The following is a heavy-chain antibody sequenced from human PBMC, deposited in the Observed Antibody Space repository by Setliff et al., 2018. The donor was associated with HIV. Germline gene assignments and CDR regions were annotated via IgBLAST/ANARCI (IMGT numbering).Heavy chain of an antibody. CDR3: ATRPRIAARPFDY. D-gene: IGHD6-6*01. Sequence: SETLSLTCSVSGDSISSGTYYWSWIRQHPGKGLEWIGYIFHSGDTYYNPSLKSRISMSVDTSKNQFSLELTSLTAADTAVYYCATRPRIAARPFDYWGQGMLVTVSS. CDR1: GDSISSGTYY. J-gene: IGHJ4*02. CDR2: IFHSGDT. V-gene: IGHV4-31*03.